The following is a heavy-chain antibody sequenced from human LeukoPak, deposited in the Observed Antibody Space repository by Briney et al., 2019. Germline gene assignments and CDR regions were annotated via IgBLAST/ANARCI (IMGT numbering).Heavy chain of an antibody. CDR1: GFTLSSFT. D-gene: IGHD6-13*01. Sequence: GGSLRLSCTASGFTLSSFTMHWVRHNPGKGLEWVAVISYDESQKWYADSVKGRFTISRDNAKNSVYLQMNSLRAEDTAVYYCARGHRAAAVYFDYWGQGTLVTVSS. CDR2: ISYDESQK. CDR3: ARGHRAAAVYFDY. J-gene: IGHJ4*02. V-gene: IGHV3-30-3*01.